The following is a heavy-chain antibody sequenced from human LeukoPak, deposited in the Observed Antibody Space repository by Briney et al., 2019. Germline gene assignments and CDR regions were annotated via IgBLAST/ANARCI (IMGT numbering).Heavy chain of an antibody. CDR2: IKSKTDGGRA. J-gene: IGHJ5*02. CDR3: TRDPYSGYGFDP. CDR1: GFTFSSYS. D-gene: IGHD5-12*01. V-gene: IGHV3-15*01. Sequence: GGSLRLSCAASGFTFSSYSMYWVRQAPGKGLEWVGRIKSKTDGGRADHAASVKGRFTISRDDSKNTLYLQLNSLKSDDTAVYYCTRDPYSGYGFDPWGQGTLVTVSS.